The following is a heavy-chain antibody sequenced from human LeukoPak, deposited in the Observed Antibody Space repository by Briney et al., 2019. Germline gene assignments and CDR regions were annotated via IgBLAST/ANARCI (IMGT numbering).Heavy chain of an antibody. CDR2: ISAYNGNK. Sequence: ASVKVSCKASGYTFTSYGISWVRQAPGQGLEWMGWISAYNGNKNYAQKLQGRVTMTTDTSTSTAYMELRSLRSDDTAVNYCARTTGYSSGWYGGTYYYYMDVWGKETTVTVSS. D-gene: IGHD6-19*01. CDR1: GYTFTSYG. J-gene: IGHJ6*03. V-gene: IGHV1-18*01. CDR3: ARTTGYSSGWYGGTYYYYMDV.